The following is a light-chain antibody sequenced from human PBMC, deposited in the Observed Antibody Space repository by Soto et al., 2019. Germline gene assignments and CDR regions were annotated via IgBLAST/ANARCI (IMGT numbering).Light chain of an antibody. CDR3: QQSYITPWT. CDR2: TAS. V-gene: IGKV1-39*01. Sequence: DIQMTQSPSSLSASIGDRVTITCRASQSIRTYLNWYQQKPGKAPNLLMYTASNLQSGVPSRFRGTGSGTDFTLTISSLQPEDCATYYCQQSYITPWTFGQGTKVEIK. J-gene: IGKJ1*01. CDR1: QSIRTY.